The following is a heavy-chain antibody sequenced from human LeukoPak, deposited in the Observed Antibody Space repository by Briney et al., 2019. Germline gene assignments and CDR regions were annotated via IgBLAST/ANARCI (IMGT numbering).Heavy chain of an antibody. V-gene: IGHV1-69*04. J-gene: IGHJ4*02. Sequence: ALVKVSCKASGGTFSSYAISWVRQAPGQGLEWMGRIIPILGIANYAQKFQGRVTITADKSTSTAYMELSSLRSEDTAVYYCARFNDYGGNFDYWGQGTLVTVSS. D-gene: IGHD4-23*01. CDR2: IIPILGIA. CDR3: ARFNDYGGNFDY. CDR1: GGTFSSYA.